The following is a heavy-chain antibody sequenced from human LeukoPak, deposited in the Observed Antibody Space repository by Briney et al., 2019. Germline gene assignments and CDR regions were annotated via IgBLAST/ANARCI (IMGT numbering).Heavy chain of an antibody. CDR1: GGSFSGCY. CDR2: INHSGST. Sequence: SETLSLTCAVYGGSFSGCYWSWIRQPPGKGLEWIGEINHSGSTNYNPSLKSRVTISVDTSKNQFSLKLSSVTAADTAVYYCARGRGWYQLLLAYYFDYWGQGTLVTVSS. J-gene: IGHJ4*02. CDR3: ARGRGWYQLLLAYYFDY. D-gene: IGHD2-2*01. V-gene: IGHV4-34*01.